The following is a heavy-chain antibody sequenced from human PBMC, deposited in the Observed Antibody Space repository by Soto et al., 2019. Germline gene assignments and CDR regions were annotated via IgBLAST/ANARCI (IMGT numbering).Heavy chain of an antibody. D-gene: IGHD2-21*02. Sequence: SETLSLTCAVSGGSIISGFYSWIWTRQPPGQGLEWIGYIYNSGNTYYNPSLMSRVTISVDRSQNHFSLKLTSVTAADTAVYYCARGSDGVWNWFDPWGQGTQVTVSS. J-gene: IGHJ5*02. V-gene: IGHV4-30-2*01. CDR3: ARGSDGVWNWFDP. CDR1: GGSIISGFYS. CDR2: IYNSGNT.